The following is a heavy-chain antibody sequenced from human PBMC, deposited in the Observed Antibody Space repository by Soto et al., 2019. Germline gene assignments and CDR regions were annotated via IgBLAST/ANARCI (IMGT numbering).Heavy chain of an antibody. CDR1: GGSISSGDYY. J-gene: IGHJ5*02. CDR3: ARVQPLIAWFDP. CDR2: IYYSGST. D-gene: IGHD2-15*01. Sequence: QVQLQESGPGLVKPSQTLSLTCTVSGGSISSGDYYWSWIRQPQGKGLEWIGYIYYSGSTYYNPSLKSRVTISEDTSKNQFSLKLSSVTAADTAVYYCARVQPLIAWFDPWGQGTLVTVSS. V-gene: IGHV4-30-4*01.